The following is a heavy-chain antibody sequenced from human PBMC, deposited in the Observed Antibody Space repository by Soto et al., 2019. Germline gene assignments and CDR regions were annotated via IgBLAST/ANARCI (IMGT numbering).Heavy chain of an antibody. CDR2: ISGSGGST. CDR1: GFTFSSYA. D-gene: IGHD3-10*01. CDR3: ARGGYGSGSFYAFDI. V-gene: IGHV3-23*01. Sequence: GGSLRLSCAASGFTFSSYAMSWVRQAPGKGLEWVSAISGSGGSTYQPGSVKGRFTISRENAKNSLYLQMNSLRAGDTAMYYCARGGYGSGSFYAFDIWGQGTMVTVS. J-gene: IGHJ3*02.